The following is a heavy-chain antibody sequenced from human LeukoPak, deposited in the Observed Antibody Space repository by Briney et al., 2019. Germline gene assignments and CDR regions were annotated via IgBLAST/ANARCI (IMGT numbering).Heavy chain of an antibody. CDR1: GFTFSDYY. J-gene: IGHJ4*02. CDR2: ISSSSSYT. CDR3: ARAPTLTYYYDSSGYPS. V-gene: IGHV3-11*06. Sequence: GGSLRLSCAASGFTFSDYYMSWIRQAPGKGLEWVSYISSSSSYTNYADSVKGRFTISRDNAKNSLYLQMNSLRAEDTAVYYCARAPTLTYYYDSSGYPSWGQGTLVTVSS. D-gene: IGHD3-22*01.